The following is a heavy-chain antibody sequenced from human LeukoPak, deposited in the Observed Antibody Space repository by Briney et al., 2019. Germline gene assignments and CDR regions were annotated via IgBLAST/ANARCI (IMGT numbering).Heavy chain of an antibody. CDR3: ARERAGTGTEI. CDR1: GGSISSGSYY. Sequence: SETLSLTCTVSGGSISSGSYYWSWIRQPAGKGLEWIGRIYTSGSTNYNPSLKSRVTISVDTSKNQFSLKLSSVTAADTAVYYCARERAGTGTEIWGQGSLVIVSS. CDR2: IYTSGST. J-gene: IGHJ4*02. V-gene: IGHV4-61*02. D-gene: IGHD6-13*01.